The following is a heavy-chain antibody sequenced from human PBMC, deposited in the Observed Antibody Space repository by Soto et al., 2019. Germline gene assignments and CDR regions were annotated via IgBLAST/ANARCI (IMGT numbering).Heavy chain of an antibody. CDR1: GYTFTGYY. D-gene: IGHD3-22*01. CDR3: ARGVKYYYDSSGYYSTGLVDY. Sequence: QVQLVQSGAEVKKPGASVKVSCKASGYTFTGYYMHWVRQAPGQGLEWMGWINPNSGGTNYAQKFQGWVTMTRDTSISTAYMGLSRLRSDDTAVYYCARGVKYYYDSSGYYSTGLVDYWGQGTLVTVSS. CDR2: INPNSGGT. J-gene: IGHJ4*02. V-gene: IGHV1-2*04.